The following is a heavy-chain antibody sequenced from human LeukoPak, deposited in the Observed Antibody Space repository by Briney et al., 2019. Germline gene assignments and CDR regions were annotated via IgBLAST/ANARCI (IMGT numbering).Heavy chain of an antibody. D-gene: IGHD4-17*01. Sequence: GASVKVSCKASGYTFTSYDINWVRQATGQGLEWMGWMNPNSGNTGYAQKFQGRVTITRYTSISTAYMELSSLRSEDTAVYYCARVYGDYYYYYMDVWGKGTTVTVSS. CDR2: MNPNSGNT. J-gene: IGHJ6*03. CDR3: ARVYGDYYYYYMDV. V-gene: IGHV1-8*03. CDR1: GYTFTSYD.